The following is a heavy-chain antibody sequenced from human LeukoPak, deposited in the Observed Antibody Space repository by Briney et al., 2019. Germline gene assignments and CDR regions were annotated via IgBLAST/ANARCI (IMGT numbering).Heavy chain of an antibody. CDR3: ARDRDILTGYFFSQYYFDY. CDR2: INPNSGGT. V-gene: IGHV1-2*02. Sequence: ASVKVSCKASGYTFTGYYMHWVRQAPGQGLEWMGWINPNSGGTNYAQKFQGRVTMTRDTSISTAYMELSRLRSDDTAVYYCARDRDILTGYFFSQYYFDYWGQGTPVTVSS. D-gene: IGHD3-9*01. J-gene: IGHJ4*02. CDR1: GYTFTGYY.